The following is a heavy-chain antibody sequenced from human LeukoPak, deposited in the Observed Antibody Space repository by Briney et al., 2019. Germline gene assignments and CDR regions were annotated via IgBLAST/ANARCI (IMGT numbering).Heavy chain of an antibody. Sequence: SVKVSCKASGGTFSSYAISWVRHTPGQGLEWMGGIIPIFGTANYAQKFQGRVTITADESTSTAYMELSSLRSEDTAVHNCTRGRGGSYVPYRVQGTLVTVSS. D-gene: IGHD1-26*01. CDR3: TRGRGGSYVPY. J-gene: IGHJ4*02. CDR2: IIPIFGTA. V-gene: IGHV1-69*01. CDR1: GGTFSSYA.